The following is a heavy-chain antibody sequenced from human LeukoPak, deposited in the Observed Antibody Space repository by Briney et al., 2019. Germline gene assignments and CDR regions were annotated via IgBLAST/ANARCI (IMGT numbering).Heavy chain of an antibody. CDR1: GYTFTSYG. V-gene: IGHV1-18*01. D-gene: IGHD1-20*01. J-gene: IGHJ4*02. CDR3: ARDHWGITGTTVDY. CDR2: ISAYNGNT. Sequence: ASVKVSCKASGYTFTSYGISWVRQAPGQGLEWMGWISAYNGNTNYAQKLQGRATMTTDTSTSTAYMELRSLRSDDTAVYYCARDHWGITGTTVDYWGQGTLVTVSS.